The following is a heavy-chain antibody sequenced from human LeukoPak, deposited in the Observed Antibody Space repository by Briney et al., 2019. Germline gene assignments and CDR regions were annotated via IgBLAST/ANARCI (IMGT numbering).Heavy chain of an antibody. D-gene: IGHD6-25*01. V-gene: IGHV3-9*01. J-gene: IGHJ6*02. CDR1: GFTFDDYA. CDR3: AKDRGSNYYYYYGMDV. CDR2: ISWNSGSI. Sequence: SLRLSFAASGFTFDDYAMDWVRQAPGKALEWFSGISWNSGSISYAGSVKGRFTISRDNAKNSLYLQMNSLRAEDTALYYCAKDRGSNYYYYYGMDVWGQGTTVTVSS.